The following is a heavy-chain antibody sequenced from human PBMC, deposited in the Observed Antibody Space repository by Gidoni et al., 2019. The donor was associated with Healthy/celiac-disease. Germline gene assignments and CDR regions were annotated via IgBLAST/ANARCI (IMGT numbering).Heavy chain of an antibody. CDR1: GGTFSSYA. Sequence: QVQLVQSGAEVTKPGSSVKVSCQASGGTFSSYAISWVRQAPGQGLEWMGGIIPIFGTANYAQKFQGRVTITADESTSTAYMELSSLRSEDTAVYYCARLDREIAAAGIKAFDIWGQGTMVTVSS. CDR2: IIPIFGTA. D-gene: IGHD6-13*01. J-gene: IGHJ3*02. CDR3: ARLDREIAAAGIKAFDI. V-gene: IGHV1-69*01.